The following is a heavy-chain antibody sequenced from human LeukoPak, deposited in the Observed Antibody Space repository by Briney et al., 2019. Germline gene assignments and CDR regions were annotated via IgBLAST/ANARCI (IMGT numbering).Heavy chain of an antibody. CDR3: GRGGYYYGSSGYQFDY. CDR1: GGSISSYY. V-gene: IGHV4-4*07. CDR2: IYTSEST. J-gene: IGHJ4*02. D-gene: IGHD3-22*01. Sequence: SETLSLTCTVSGGSISSYYWICIRQPAEKGLEWIRHIYTSESTNYNPSLKRRVTMSVGKSTKKSSLKLSYVTGADKAVYYCGRGGYYYGSSGYQFDYWGQGTLVTVSS.